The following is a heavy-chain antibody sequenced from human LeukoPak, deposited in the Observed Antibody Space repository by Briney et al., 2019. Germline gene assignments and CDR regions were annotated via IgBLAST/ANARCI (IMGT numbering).Heavy chain of an antibody. CDR2: INPSRGST. J-gene: IGHJ4*02. V-gene: IGHV1-46*01. D-gene: IGHD2-15*01. CDR3: ASEYCSGGSCGTYFDY. Sequence: ASVKVSCKASGYTFTSYYMHWVRQAPGQGLEWMEIINPSRGSTSYAQKFQGRVTMTRDTSTSTVYMELSSLRSEDTAVYYCASEYCSGGSCGTYFDYWIQGTLVTVPS. CDR1: GYTFTSYY.